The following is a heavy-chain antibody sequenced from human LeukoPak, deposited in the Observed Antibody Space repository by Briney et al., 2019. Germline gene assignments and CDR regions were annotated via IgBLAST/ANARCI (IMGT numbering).Heavy chain of an antibody. J-gene: IGHJ4*02. CDR2: IKHDGSEK. CDR1: GFSFTTYW. Sequence: GGSLRLSCAVSGFSFTTYWMSWVRQAPGEGLEWVANIKHDGSEKYYVDSVEGRFTISRDNAKNSLSLQMNSLTAEDTAVYYCARGRYCSGGSCYFDQWGQGTLVTVSS. CDR3: ARGRYCSGGSCYFDQ. V-gene: IGHV3-7*03. D-gene: IGHD2-15*01.